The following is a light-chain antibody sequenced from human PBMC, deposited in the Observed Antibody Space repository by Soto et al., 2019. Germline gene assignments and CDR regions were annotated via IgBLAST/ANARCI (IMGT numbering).Light chain of an antibody. CDR2: AAS. CDR1: QGISRW. Sequence: DIQMTQSPSSVSASVGDRVTIICRASQGISRWLAWYQQKPGKAPKLLINAASNLQSGVPSRFSGSGSGTDVTLTISSLEPADFATYYCQQAHSFPHTFGQGTKL. J-gene: IGKJ2*01. CDR3: QQAHSFPHT. V-gene: IGKV1-12*01.